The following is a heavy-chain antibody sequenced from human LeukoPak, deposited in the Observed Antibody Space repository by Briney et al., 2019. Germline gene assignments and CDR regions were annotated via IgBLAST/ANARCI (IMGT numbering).Heavy chain of an antibody. Sequence: ASVKVSCKASGYTFTSYYMHWVRQAPGQGLEWMGIINPSGGSTSYAQKFQGRVTMTTDTSTSTAYMELRSLTSDDTAVYYCARGVGGSYQGWFDPWGQGTLVTVSS. D-gene: IGHD1-26*01. CDR3: ARGVGGSYQGWFDP. J-gene: IGHJ5*02. CDR2: INPSGGST. V-gene: IGHV1-46*01. CDR1: GYTFTSYY.